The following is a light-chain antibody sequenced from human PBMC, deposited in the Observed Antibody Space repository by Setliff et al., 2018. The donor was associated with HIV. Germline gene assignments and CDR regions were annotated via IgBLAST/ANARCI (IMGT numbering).Light chain of an antibody. V-gene: IGLV3-1*01. CDR1: KLGDKY. CDR3: AAWDVGLNAFYV. J-gene: IGLJ1*01. CDR2: QDS. Sequence: SYELTQPPSVSVTPGQTASITCSGDKLGDKYACWYQQKPGQSPVLVIYQDSKRPSGVPDRFSGSKSGTSASLAISGLQSEDEAEYYCAAWDVGLNAFYVFGTGTKVTV.